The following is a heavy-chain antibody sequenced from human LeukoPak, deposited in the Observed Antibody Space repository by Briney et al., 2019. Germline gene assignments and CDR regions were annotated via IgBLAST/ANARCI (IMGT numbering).Heavy chain of an antibody. CDR3: AKGGV. V-gene: IGHV3-23*01. CDR1: GFTFSSYA. Sequence: PGGSLRLSCAASGFTFSSYAMSWVRQAPGKGPEWVSGIGNSGDRTFYADSVKGRFTISRDNSKNTLYLQMNSLRVEDTALYYCAKGGVWGQGTAVTVSS. J-gene: IGHJ6*02. CDR2: IGNSGDRT.